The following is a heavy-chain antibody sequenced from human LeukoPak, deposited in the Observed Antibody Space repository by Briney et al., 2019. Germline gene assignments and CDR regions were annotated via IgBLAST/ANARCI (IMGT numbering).Heavy chain of an antibody. J-gene: IGHJ4*02. CDR3: ARDEWQQLVLIEY. CDR2: ISGYNGNT. V-gene: IGHV1-18*01. D-gene: IGHD6-13*01. CDR1: VYTFSNHG. Sequence: GASVKVSCTASVYTFSNHGISWVRQAPGQGLEWMGWISGYNGNTNYAQNFQGRVTMTTDTSTSTAYMELRSLRHDDTAIYYCARDEWQQLVLIEYWGQGTLVTVSS.